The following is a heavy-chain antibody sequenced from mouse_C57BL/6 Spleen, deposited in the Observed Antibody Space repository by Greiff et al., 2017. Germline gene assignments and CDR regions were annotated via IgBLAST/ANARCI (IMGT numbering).Heavy chain of an antibody. V-gene: IGHV1-64*01. CDR2: IHPKSGST. Sequence: VQLQQPGAELVKPGASVKLSCKASGYTFTSYGMHWVKQRPGQGLEWIGLIHPKSGSTNYNEKFKSKATLTVDKSSSTAYMQFSSLTSEDSAVFYCARSEGAYWGQGTLVTVSA. J-gene: IGHJ3*01. CDR3: ARSEGAY. CDR1: GYTFTSYG.